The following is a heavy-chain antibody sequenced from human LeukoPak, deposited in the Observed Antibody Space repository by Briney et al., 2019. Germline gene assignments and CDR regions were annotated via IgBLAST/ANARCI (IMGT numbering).Heavy chain of an antibody. J-gene: IGHJ6*02. CDR3: ARFRVGYYYCGMDV. V-gene: IGHV4-34*01. CDR2: INHSGST. Sequence: PSETLSLTCAVYGGSFSGYYWSWIRQPPGKGLEWIGEINHSGSTNYNPSLKSRVTISVDTSKNQFSLKLSSVTAADTAVYYCARFRVGYYYCGMDVWGQGTTVTVSS. CDR1: GGSFSGYY.